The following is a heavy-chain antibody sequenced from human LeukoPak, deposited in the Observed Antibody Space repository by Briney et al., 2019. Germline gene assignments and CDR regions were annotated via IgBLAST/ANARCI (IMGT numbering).Heavy chain of an antibody. CDR1: GYTHTSYG. CDR2: ISGYNGNT. CDR3: ARIRTPSMDV. V-gene: IGHV1-18*01. J-gene: IGHJ6*03. Sequence: ASVQVSCKATGYTHTSYGISGVRRAAGHGLEGMGWISGYNGNTNYAQKLKGRVTMTTATYTSTAYMGLRSLRSDDTAVYYCARIRTPSMDVWGKGTTVTVSS. D-gene: IGHD2-2*01.